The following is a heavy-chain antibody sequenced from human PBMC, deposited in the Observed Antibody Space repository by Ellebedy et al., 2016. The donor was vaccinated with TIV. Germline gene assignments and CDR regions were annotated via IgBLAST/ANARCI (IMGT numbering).Heavy chain of an antibody. Sequence: MPGGSLRLSCTVSGGSISRSSYYWGWIPQPPGKGLEWIGSIHFSGSTYDNLSPKTRVTISVDTSKNQLSLKLSSVTAADTAVYYCVRPRSGYFAFDIWGQGTMVTVSS. CDR3: VRPRSGYFAFDI. V-gene: IGHV4-39*01. D-gene: IGHD3-3*01. CDR2: IHFSGST. CDR1: GGSISRSSYY. J-gene: IGHJ3*02.